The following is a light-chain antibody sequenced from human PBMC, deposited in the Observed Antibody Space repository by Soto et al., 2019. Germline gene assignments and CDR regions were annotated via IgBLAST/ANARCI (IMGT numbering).Light chain of an antibody. CDR1: QSISDW. Sequence: DIQMTQSPSTLSASVGDRVTITCRANQSISDWLAWYQQKPGKAPNLLIYDASNLESGVPSRFSGSGSGTEVTLTISSLQPDDFSTYDCQQYNSSPLTFGGGTKMEIK. J-gene: IGKJ4*02. CDR2: DAS. CDR3: QQYNSSPLT. V-gene: IGKV1-5*01.